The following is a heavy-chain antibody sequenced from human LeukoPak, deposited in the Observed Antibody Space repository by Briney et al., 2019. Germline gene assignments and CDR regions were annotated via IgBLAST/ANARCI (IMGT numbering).Heavy chain of an antibody. V-gene: IGHV3-7*01. CDR2: IKQDGSEK. CDR1: GFTFSSYW. CDR3: VKDGGGSYSTTYDY. J-gene: IGHJ4*01. Sequence: GGSLRLSCAASGFTFSSYWMSWVRQAPGKGLEWVANIKQDGSEKYYVDSVQGRFTISRDNAKNTMYLQMNSLRVEDTAMYHCVKDGGGSYSTTYDYWGHGNLVTVSS. D-gene: IGHD3-10*01.